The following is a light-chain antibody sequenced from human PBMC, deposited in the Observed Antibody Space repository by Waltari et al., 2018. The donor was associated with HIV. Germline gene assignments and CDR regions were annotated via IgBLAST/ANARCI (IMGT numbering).Light chain of an antibody. CDR2: YDS. CDR3: QVWDSSSDTYV. V-gene: IGLV3-21*04. Sequence: SYVLTQPPSVSVAPGKTARITCGGNNIGSKSVHWYQQKPGQAPVLVIYYDSDRPSGIPWRFSGSNSGNTATLTISRVEAGDEVDYYCQVWDSSSDTYVFGTGTKVTVL. J-gene: IGLJ1*01. CDR1: NIGSKS.